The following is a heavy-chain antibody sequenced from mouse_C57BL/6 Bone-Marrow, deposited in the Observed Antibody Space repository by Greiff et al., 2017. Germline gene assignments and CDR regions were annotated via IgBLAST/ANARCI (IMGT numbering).Heavy chain of an antibody. Sequence: VQVVESGAELVKPGASVKISCKASGYAFSSYWMNWVKQRPGKGLEWIGQIYPGDGDTNYNGKFKGKATLTADKSSSTAYMQLSSLTSEDSAVYFCARSLYYSNLAWFADWGQGTLVTVSA. J-gene: IGHJ3*01. D-gene: IGHD2-5*01. V-gene: IGHV1-80*01. CDR1: GYAFSSYW. CDR3: ARSLYYSNLAWFAD. CDR2: IYPGDGDT.